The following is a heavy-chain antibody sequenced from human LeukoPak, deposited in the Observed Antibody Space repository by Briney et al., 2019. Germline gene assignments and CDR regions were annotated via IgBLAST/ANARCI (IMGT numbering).Heavy chain of an antibody. V-gene: IGHV1-46*01. J-gene: IGHJ4*02. Sequence: GASVTVSCKASGGTFSSYAISWVRQAPGQGVGWMGIINPRGGSTSYAQKFQGRVTMTRDTSTSTVYMELSSLRSEDTAVYYCARDARVDSSGPDYWGQGTLVTVSS. CDR1: GGTFSSYA. D-gene: IGHD3-22*01. CDR2: INPRGGST. CDR3: ARDARVDSSGPDY.